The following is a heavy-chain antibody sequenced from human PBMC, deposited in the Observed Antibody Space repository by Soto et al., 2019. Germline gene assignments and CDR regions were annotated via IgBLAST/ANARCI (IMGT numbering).Heavy chain of an antibody. Sequence: GGSLRLSCAASGFTFSSYGMHWVRQAPGKGLEWVAVISYDGSNKYYADSVKGRFTISRDNSKNTLYLQMNSLRAEDTAVYYCAKDRSWGIEVAGTFYGMDVCGPGTTVTVS. CDR2: ISYDGSNK. J-gene: IGHJ6*02. D-gene: IGHD6-19*01. CDR3: AKDRSWGIEVAGTFYGMDV. CDR1: GFTFSSYG. V-gene: IGHV3-30*18.